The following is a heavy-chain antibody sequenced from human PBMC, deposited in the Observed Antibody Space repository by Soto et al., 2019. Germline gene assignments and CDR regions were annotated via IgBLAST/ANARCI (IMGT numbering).Heavy chain of an antibody. CDR3: ARGGGVGVAGSAAFDM. CDR1: GYPVTAYY. CDR2: INPATGAA. J-gene: IGHJ3*02. V-gene: IGHV1-2*02. D-gene: IGHD3-3*01. Sequence: QLHLVQSGAVVKKPGASVTVSCSASGYPVTAYYMHWVRQAPGRGLEWMGGINPATGAAKYTQTFQGRVTMPRDTSTSTVFMELRGLTSGDTAVFYCARGGGVGVAGSAAFDMWGQGTVVTVSS.